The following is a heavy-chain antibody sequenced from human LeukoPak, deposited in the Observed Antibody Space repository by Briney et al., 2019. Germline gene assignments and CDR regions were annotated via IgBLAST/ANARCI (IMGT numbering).Heavy chain of an antibody. CDR1: GGSISSSNFY. D-gene: IGHD1-26*01. Sequence: SETLSLTCTVSGGSISSSNFYWGWIRQPPGKGLEWIGSIYYSGSTYYNPSLKSRVTISVDTSKNQFSLKLTSVTAADTGVYYCARIRYSGNYFYFDYWGQGTLVTVSS. J-gene: IGHJ4*02. CDR3: ARIRYSGNYFYFDY. CDR2: IYYSGST. V-gene: IGHV4-39*07.